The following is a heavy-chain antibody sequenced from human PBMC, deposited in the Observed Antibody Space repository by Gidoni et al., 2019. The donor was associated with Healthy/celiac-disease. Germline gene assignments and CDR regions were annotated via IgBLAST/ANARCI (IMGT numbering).Heavy chain of an antibody. V-gene: IGHV5-51*01. CDR1: GYSFTSYW. D-gene: IGHD6-19*01. CDR2: IYPGDSDT. CDR3: ARHPYSSGWYKPYYFDY. Sequence: EVQLVQSGAEVKKPGESLKISCKGSGYSFTSYWIGWLRQMPGKGLEWMGIIYPGDSDTRYSPSFQGQVTISADKSISTAYLQWSSLKASDTAMYYCARHPYSSGWYKPYYFDYWGQGTLVTVSS. J-gene: IGHJ4*02.